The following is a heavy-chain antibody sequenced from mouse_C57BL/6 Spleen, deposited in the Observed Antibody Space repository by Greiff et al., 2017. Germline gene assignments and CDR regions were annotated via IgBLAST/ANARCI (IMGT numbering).Heavy chain of an antibody. Sequence: QVQLQQPGAELVKPGASVKMSCKASGYTFTSYWITWVKQRPGQGLEWIGDIYPGSGSTNYNEKFKSKATLTVDTSSSTAYMQLSSLTSEDSAVYYCARHYCGSRYYAMDYWGQGTSVTVSS. CDR1: GYTFTSYW. J-gene: IGHJ4*01. D-gene: IGHD1-1*01. V-gene: IGHV1-55*01. CDR3: ARHYCGSRYYAMDY. CDR2: IYPGSGST.